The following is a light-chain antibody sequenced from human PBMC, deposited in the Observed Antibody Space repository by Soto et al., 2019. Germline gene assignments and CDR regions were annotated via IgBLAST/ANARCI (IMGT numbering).Light chain of an antibody. J-gene: IGKJ1*01. CDR1: QAIRND. CDR3: LQHKTYPRT. CDR2: AAS. V-gene: IGKV1-17*01. Sequence: DIQRTQSPSSLSASVGDRVTITCRASQAIRNDLGWYQQKPAKAPKRLIYAASSLESGVPSRFSGSGSGTEFTLTISSLQPEDSATYYCLQHKTYPRTFRQGTKVDIK.